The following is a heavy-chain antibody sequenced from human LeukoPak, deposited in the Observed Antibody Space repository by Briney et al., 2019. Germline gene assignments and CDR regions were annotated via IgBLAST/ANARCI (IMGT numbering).Heavy chain of an antibody. V-gene: IGHV3-21*01. CDR1: RFTFSSYS. Sequence: GGSLRLSCAASRFTFSSYSMNWVRQAPGKGLEWVSSISSSSSYIYYADSVKGRFTISRDNAKNSLYLQMNSLRAEDTAVYYCARAEEWHGGAFDIWGQGTMVTVSS. CDR2: ISSSSSYI. D-gene: IGHD3-3*01. CDR3: ARAEEWHGGAFDI. J-gene: IGHJ3*02.